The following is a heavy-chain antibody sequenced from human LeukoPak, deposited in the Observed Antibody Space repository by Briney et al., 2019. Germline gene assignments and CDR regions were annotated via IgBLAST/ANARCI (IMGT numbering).Heavy chain of an antibody. CDR3: ARAEYYYDSSGLDDAFDI. D-gene: IGHD3-22*01. Sequence: AGGSLRLSCAASGFTVSSNYMSWVRQAPGKGLEWVSVIYSGGSTYYADPVKGRFTISRDNSKNTLYLQMNSLRAEDTAVYYCARAEYYYDSSGLDDAFDIWGQGTMVTVSS. CDR1: GFTVSSNY. J-gene: IGHJ3*02. CDR2: IYSGGST. V-gene: IGHV3-66*02.